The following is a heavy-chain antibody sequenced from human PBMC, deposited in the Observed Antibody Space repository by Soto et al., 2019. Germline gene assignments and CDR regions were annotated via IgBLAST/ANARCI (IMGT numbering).Heavy chain of an antibody. CDR2: ISGSGGTI. J-gene: IGHJ6*03. CDR3: AKGATVTTVYYMDV. Sequence: GGSLRLSCAASGFTFSSYAMRWVRQAPGRGLEWVSVISGSGGTIYYADSVKGRFTISRDNSRNTLFLQMNSLTAADTAVYYCAKGATVTTVYYMDVWGKGTTVTVSS. V-gene: IGHV3-23*01. D-gene: IGHD4-17*01. CDR1: GFTFSSYA.